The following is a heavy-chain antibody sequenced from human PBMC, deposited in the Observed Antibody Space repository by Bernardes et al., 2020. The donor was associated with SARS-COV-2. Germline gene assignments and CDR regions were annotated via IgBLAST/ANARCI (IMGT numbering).Heavy chain of an antibody. V-gene: IGHV4-31*03. CDR1: GGSISSGGYY. Sequence: SETLSLTCTVSGGSISSGGYYWSWIRQHPGKGLEWIGYIYYSGSTYYNPSLKSRVTISVDTSKNQFSLKLSSVTAADTAVYYCARDRKLPAAIGYYYYYGMDVWGQGTTVTVSS. CDR2: IYYSGST. J-gene: IGHJ6*02. CDR3: ARDRKLPAAIGYYYYYGMDV. D-gene: IGHD2-2*01.